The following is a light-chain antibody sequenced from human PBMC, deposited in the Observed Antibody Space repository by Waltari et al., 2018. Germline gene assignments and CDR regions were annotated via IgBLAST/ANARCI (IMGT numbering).Light chain of an antibody. J-gene: IGKJ1*01. CDR1: QSVLYSSNNKNY. V-gene: IGKV4-1*01. CDR2: WAS. CDR3: QQYYSTHWT. Sequence: DIVMTQPPDSLAVSLGERATINCKSSQSVLYSSNNKNYLAWYQQKPGQPPKLLIYWASTRESGVPDRFSGSGSGTDFTLTISSLQAEDVAVYYCQQYYSTHWTFGQGTKVEIK.